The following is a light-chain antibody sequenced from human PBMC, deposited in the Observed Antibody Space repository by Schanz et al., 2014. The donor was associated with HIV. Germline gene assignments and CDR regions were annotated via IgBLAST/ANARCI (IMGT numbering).Light chain of an antibody. V-gene: IGLV2-14*01. CDR3: SSYTSSSTWV. CDR1: SSDIG. CDR2: EVS. Sequence: QSALTQPPSASGSPGQSVAISCTGASSDIGVSWYQQHPGKAPKLMMYEVSERPSGVSNRFSGSKSGNTASLTISGLQAEDEADYYCSSYTSSSTWVFGGGTKLTVL. J-gene: IGLJ3*02.